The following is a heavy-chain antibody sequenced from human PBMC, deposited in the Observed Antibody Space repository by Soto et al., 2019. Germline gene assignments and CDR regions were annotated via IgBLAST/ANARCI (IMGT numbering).Heavy chain of an antibody. CDR3: ATDNCSCGSCYSN. CDR1: GGTFSSYA. D-gene: IGHD2-15*01. J-gene: IGHJ4*02. Sequence: GASVKLSCKASGGTFSSYAISWVRQAPGQGLEWMGGFDPEDGETIYAQKFQGRVTMTEDTSTDTAYMELSSLRSEDTAVYYCATDNCSCGSCYSNWGQGTLVTVSS. CDR2: FDPEDGET. V-gene: IGHV1-24*01.